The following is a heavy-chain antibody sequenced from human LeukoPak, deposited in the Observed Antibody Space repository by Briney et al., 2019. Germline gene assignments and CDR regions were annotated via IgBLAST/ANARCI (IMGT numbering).Heavy chain of an antibody. CDR1: KFTFSSYS. D-gene: IGHD4/OR15-4a*01. CDR3: ARDPPANEHYFDF. CDR2: ISGTGSTI. V-gene: IGHV3-48*01. J-gene: IGHJ4*02. Sequence: PGRSLRLSCAASKFTFSSYSMNWVREAPGHGLGGGSYISGTGSTISYADSGTCRFTISRDNAKNSLYLQMNSLRAEDTALYYCARDPPANEHYFDFWGQGTLVTVSS.